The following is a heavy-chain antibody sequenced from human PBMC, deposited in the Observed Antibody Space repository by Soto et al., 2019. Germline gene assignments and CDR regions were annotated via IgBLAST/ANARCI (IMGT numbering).Heavy chain of an antibody. CDR3: ARAGSSWQYYYYYGMDV. D-gene: IGHD6-13*01. J-gene: IGHJ6*02. CDR1: GGSISSGDYY. CDR2: IYYSGST. Sequence: SETLSLTCTVSGGSISSGDYYWSWIRQPPGKGLEWIGYIYYSGSTYYNPSLKSRVTISVDTSKNQFSLKLSSVTAADTAVYYCARAGSSWQYYYYYGMDVWGQGTTVTVSS. V-gene: IGHV4-30-4*01.